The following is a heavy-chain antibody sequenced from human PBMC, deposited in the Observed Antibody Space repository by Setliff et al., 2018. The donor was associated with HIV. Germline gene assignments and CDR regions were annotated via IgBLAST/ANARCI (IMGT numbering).Heavy chain of an antibody. CDR3: ARRRHTAACTLDAFDI. CDR2: IPPVDSDT. Sequence: GESLKISCKGSGYSFTSKWNGWVRQMPGKGLEWMGIIPPVDSDTRYSTSFQGQVTISADKCISTAYLQCRTLKASDTAIYYFARRRHTAACTLDAFDIWGQGTGVTVSS. J-gene: IGHJ3*02. CDR1: GYSFTSKW. V-gene: IGHV5-51*01. D-gene: IGHD6-13*01.